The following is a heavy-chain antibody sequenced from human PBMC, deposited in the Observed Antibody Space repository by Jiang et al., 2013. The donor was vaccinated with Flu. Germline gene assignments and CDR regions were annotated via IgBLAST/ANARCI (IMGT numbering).Heavy chain of an antibody. CDR2: ISYDGSNK. D-gene: IGHD3-3*01. J-gene: IGHJ6*02. CDR1: GFTFSSYG. V-gene: IGHV3-30*18. Sequence: QLVESGGGVVQPGRSLRLSCAASGFTFSSYGMHWVRQAPGKGLEWVAVISYDGSNKYYADSVKGRFTISRDNSKNTLYLQMNSLRAEDTAVYYCAKDRALRFLEWIDYGMDVWGQGTTVTVSS. CDR3: AKDRALRFLEWIDYGMDV.